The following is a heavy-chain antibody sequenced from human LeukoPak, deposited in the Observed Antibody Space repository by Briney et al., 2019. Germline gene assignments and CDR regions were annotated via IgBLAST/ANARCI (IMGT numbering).Heavy chain of an antibody. CDR3: ARDQEYPTSFDP. J-gene: IGHJ5*02. V-gene: IGHV3-7*01. D-gene: IGHD2-2*01. Sequence: GGSLRLSCAASGFTFSSYAMSWVRQAPGKGLEWVANIKQDGSEKYYVDSVKGRFTISRDNAKNSLYLQMNSLRAEDTAVYYCARDQEYPTSFDPWGQGTLVTVSS. CDR2: IKQDGSEK. CDR1: GFTFSSYA.